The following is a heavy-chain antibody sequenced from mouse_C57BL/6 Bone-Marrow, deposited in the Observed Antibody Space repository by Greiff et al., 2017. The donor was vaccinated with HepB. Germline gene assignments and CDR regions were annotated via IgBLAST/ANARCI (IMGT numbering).Heavy chain of an antibody. D-gene: IGHD2-10*02. CDR3: ARDGMVRGAAY. CDR2: ISDGGSYT. CDR1: GFTFSSYA. J-gene: IGHJ3*01. Sequence: DVMLVESGGGLVKPGGSLKLSCAASGFTFSSYAMSWVRQTPEKRLEWVATISDGGSYTYYPDNVKGRFTISRDNAKNNLYLQMSHLKSEDTAMYYCARDGMVRGAAYWGQGTLVTVSA. V-gene: IGHV5-4*01.